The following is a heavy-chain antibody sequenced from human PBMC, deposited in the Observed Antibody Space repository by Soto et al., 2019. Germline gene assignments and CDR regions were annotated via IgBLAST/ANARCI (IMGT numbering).Heavy chain of an antibody. D-gene: IGHD3-16*01. CDR2: IYYSGST. CDR3: ARRYGGNFDY. J-gene: IGHJ4*02. V-gene: IGHV4-59*01. CDR1: GGSISSYY. Sequence: QVQLQESGPGLVKPSETLSLTCSVSGGSISSYYWSWIRQPPGKGLEWIGYIYYSGSTNYNPSLKCRVTISVDTPKNQFSLKLSSVTAADTAVYYCARRYGGNFDYWGQGTLVTVSS.